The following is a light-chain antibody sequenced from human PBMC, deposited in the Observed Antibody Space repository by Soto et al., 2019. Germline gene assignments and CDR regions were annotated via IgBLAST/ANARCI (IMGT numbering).Light chain of an antibody. V-gene: IGKV3-20*01. CDR3: EQYGSSPQWT. Sequence: EIVLTQSPGTLSLSPGEIATLSCRASQSVSSSYLAWYQQKPGQAPRLLIYGASSRATGIPVRFSGSGSGTDFTLTISRLEPEDFAVYYCEQYGSSPQWTFGRGPKVEIK. CDR1: QSVSSSY. J-gene: IGKJ1*01. CDR2: GAS.